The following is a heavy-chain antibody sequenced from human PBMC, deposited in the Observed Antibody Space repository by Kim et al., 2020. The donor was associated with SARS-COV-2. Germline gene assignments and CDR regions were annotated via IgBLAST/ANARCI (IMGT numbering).Heavy chain of an antibody. CDR1: GFTFSSYW. D-gene: IGHD5-18*01. CDR3: ARPWVYSYGHGMDV. CDR2: INSDGSYT. J-gene: IGHJ6*02. Sequence: GGSLRLSCAASGFTFSSYWMHWVRQAPGKGLVWVSRINSDGSYTNYADSVKGRFTMSRDNAKNTLYLQMNSLRAEDTAVYYCARPWVYSYGHGMDVWGQGTTVTVSS. V-gene: IGHV3-74*01.